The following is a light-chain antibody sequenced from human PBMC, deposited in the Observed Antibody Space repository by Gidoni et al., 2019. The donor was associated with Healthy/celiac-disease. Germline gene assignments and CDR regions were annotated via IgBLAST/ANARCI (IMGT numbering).Light chain of an antibody. J-gene: IGKJ4*01. CDR2: LGS. CDR3: MQALQTPLT. V-gene: IGKV2-28*01. CDR1: QSLLHSNGYNY. Sequence: DIVMTQSPLSLPVTSVEPASISCRSSQSLLHSNGYNYLDCYLQKPGQSPQLLIYLGSNRASGVPDRFSGSGSGTDFTLKISRVEAEDVGVYYCMQALQTPLTFGGGTKVEIK.